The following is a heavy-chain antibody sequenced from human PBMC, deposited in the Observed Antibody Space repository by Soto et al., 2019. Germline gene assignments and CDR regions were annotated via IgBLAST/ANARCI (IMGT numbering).Heavy chain of an antibody. CDR3: AVYYYGSGSYYANY. J-gene: IGHJ4*02. D-gene: IGHD3-10*01. CDR2: MNPNSGNT. Sequence: QVQLVQSGAEVKKPGASVKVSCKASGYTFTSYDINWVRQATGQGLEWMGWMNPNSGNTGYAQKLQGRVTMTTDTSTSTAYMELRSLRSDDTAVYYCAVYYYGSGSYYANYWGQGTLVTVSS. V-gene: IGHV1-8*01. CDR1: GYTFTSYD.